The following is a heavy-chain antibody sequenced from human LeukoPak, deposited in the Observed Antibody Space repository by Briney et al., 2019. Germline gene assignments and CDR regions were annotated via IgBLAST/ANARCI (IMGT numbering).Heavy chain of an antibody. CDR1: GGSFSGYY. V-gene: IGHV4-34*01. CDR3: ARIGYYYGSGSYYGTHYYYYMDV. Sequence: SETLSLTCAVYGGSFSGYYWSWIRQPPGKGLEWIGEINHSGSTNYNPSLKSRVTISVDTSKNQFSLKLSSVTAADTAVYYCARIGYYYGSGSYYGTHYYYYMDVWGKGTTVTISS. J-gene: IGHJ6*03. D-gene: IGHD3-10*01. CDR2: INHSGST.